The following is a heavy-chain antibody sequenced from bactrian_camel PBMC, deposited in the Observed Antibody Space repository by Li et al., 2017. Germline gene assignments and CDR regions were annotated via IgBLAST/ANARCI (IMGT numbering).Heavy chain of an antibody. CDR1: GFTFSSYA. CDR3: ATGQRGNWISNEYNY. V-gene: IGHV3S31*01. CDR2: VNSGGGST. J-gene: IGHJ4*01. Sequence: VQLVESGGGSVQAGGSLRLSCAASGFTFSSYAMSWVRQAPGKGLEWVSAVNSGGGSTYYADSVKGRFTISRDNAKNTLYLQMNSLETEDTALYYCATGQRGNWISNEYNYWGQGTQVTVS. D-gene: IGHD8*01.